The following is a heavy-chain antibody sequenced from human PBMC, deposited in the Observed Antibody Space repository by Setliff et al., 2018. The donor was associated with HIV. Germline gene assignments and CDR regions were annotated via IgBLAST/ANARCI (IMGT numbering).Heavy chain of an antibody. D-gene: IGHD3-22*01. CDR3: ARLSDDRYDDDSSGYRGFEI. CDR1: GGSINSRSYY. CDR2: IYYSGST. V-gene: IGHV4-39*01. Sequence: PPETLSLTCIVSGGSINSRSYYWAWIRQPPGKGLEWIGRIYYSGSTYYTPSLNSRGTISEDTSKNQFSLKLSAVAAADTAVYYCARLSDDRYDDDSSGYRGFEIWGQGTMVTVSS. J-gene: IGHJ3*02.